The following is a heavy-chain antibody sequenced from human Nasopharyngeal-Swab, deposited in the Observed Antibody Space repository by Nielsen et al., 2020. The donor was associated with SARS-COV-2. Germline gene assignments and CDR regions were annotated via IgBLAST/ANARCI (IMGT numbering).Heavy chain of an antibody. CDR3: VEDLAYDEVS. CDR1: GFTFSSYG. CDR2: ISYDGSNK. Sequence: GESLKISCAASGFTFSSYGMHWVRQAPGKGLEWVAVISYDGSNKYYANSVKGRFTISRDNSKNTLYLQMNSLRGEDTAIYYCVEDLAYDEVSWGQGTLVTVSS. J-gene: IGHJ5*02. V-gene: IGHV3-30*18. D-gene: IGHD5-12*01.